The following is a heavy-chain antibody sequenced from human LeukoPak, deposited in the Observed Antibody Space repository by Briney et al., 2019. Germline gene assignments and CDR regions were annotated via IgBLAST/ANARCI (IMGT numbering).Heavy chain of an antibody. CDR3: AKDKGTYYYDSSGYDAFDI. J-gene: IGHJ3*02. Sequence: PGGSLRLSCAASGFTFSSYGMSWVRQAPGKGLEWVSAISGSGGSTYYADSVKGRFTISRDNSKNTLYLQMNSLRAEDTAVYYCAKDKGTYYYDSSGYDAFDIWGQGTMVTVSS. V-gene: IGHV3-23*01. D-gene: IGHD3-22*01. CDR2: ISGSGGST. CDR1: GFTFSSYG.